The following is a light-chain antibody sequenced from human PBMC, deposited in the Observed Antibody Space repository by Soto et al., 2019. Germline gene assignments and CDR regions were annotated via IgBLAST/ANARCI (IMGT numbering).Light chain of an antibody. CDR3: SSYTSSSTLV. V-gene: IGLV2-14*01. CDR1: SSDVGGYNY. Sequence: QSALTQPASVSGSPGQSITISCTGTSSDVGGYNYVSWYQQHPGKAPKLMIYEVSNRPSGVFNRFSGSKSGNTASLTISGLQAADEADYYCSSYTSSSTLVFGGGTKLTVL. J-gene: IGLJ2*01. CDR2: EVS.